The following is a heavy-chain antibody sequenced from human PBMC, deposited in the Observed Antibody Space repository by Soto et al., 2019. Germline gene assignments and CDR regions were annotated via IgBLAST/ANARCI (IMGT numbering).Heavy chain of an antibody. Sequence: EVQLVESGGGLVGPGGSLRLSCAASGLTFSYSWMHWVRQAPGKGLVWVSRIHSDGSSTTYADFVKGRFIISRDNARNTVDLQMNSVRVEDTAVYYCARGDRGAFDLWGQGTVVTVSS. D-gene: IGHD1-26*01. V-gene: IGHV3-74*01. CDR1: GLTFSYSW. CDR3: ARGDRGAFDL. J-gene: IGHJ3*01. CDR2: IHSDGSST.